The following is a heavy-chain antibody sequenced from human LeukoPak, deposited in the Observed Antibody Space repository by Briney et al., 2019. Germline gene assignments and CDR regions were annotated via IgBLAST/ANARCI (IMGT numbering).Heavy chain of an antibody. J-gene: IGHJ5*02. V-gene: IGHV1-8*01. CDR2: IYPNTGNT. Sequence: GASVKVSCKASGYTFTDYDINWVRQAPGQGLEWMGWIYPNTGNTGFAQKFQGRVTLTRDTSINTAYMEVSSLRPEDTAVYYCARPPRTTGWYLSCFDPWGQGTLVTVSS. CDR3: ARPPRTTGWYLSCFDP. CDR1: GYTFTDYD. D-gene: IGHD6-19*01.